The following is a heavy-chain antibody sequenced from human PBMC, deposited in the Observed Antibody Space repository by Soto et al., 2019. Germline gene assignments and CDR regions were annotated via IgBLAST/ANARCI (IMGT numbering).Heavy chain of an antibody. D-gene: IGHD4-17*01. Sequence: PSETLSLTCTVSGGSISSSSYYWGWIRQPPGKGLEWIGSIYYSGSTYYNPSLKSRVTISVDTSKNQFSLKLSSVTAADTAVYYCARPPSTVTTGGYLDLWGRGTLVTVSS. J-gene: IGHJ2*01. CDR3: ARPPSTVTTGGYLDL. V-gene: IGHV4-39*01. CDR2: IYYSGST. CDR1: GGSISSSSYY.